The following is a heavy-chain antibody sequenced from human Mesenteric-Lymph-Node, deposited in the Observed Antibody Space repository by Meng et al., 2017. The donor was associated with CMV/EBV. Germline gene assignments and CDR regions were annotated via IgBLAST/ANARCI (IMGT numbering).Heavy chain of an antibody. CDR3: ARGASFEPAAIFWFDP. D-gene: IGHD2-2*01. V-gene: IGHV4-39*07. J-gene: IGHJ5*02. CDR2: IYYSGST. Sequence: ESLKISCTASGFTFSTYAMSWVRQAPGKGLEWIGSIYYSGSTYYNPSLKSRVTISVDTSKNQFSLKLSSVTAADTAVYYCARGASFEPAAIFWFDPWGQGTLVTVSS. CDR1: GFTFSTYA.